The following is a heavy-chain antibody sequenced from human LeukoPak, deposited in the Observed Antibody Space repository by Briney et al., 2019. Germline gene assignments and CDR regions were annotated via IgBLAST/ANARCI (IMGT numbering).Heavy chain of an antibody. V-gene: IGHV1-18*01. CDR1: GYTFTSYD. Sequence: ASVKVSGKASGYTFTSYDINWVRQATGQGLEWMGWISAYNGNTNYAQKLQGRVTMTTDTSTSTAYMELRSLRSDDTAVYYCAREIVGAYYFDYWGQGTLVTVSS. D-gene: IGHD1-26*01. J-gene: IGHJ4*02. CDR2: ISAYNGNT. CDR3: AREIVGAYYFDY.